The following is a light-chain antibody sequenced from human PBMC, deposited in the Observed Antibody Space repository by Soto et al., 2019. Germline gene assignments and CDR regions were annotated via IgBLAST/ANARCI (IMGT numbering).Light chain of an antibody. Sequence: EIIMTQSPSTLSVSPGEXATLSCRASQGIGDTLAWYQHKPGQTPRLLIYDTSTRATGVPARFSGSRSGTEFTLTINSLQSEDFAVYYCQRYNNWPLTFGGGTKVDIK. CDR3: QRYNNWPLT. CDR2: DTS. V-gene: IGKV3-15*01. J-gene: IGKJ4*01. CDR1: QGIGDT.